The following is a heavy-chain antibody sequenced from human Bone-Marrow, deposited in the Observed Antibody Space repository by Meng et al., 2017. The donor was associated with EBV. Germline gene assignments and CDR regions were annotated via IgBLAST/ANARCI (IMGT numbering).Heavy chain of an antibody. V-gene: IGHV7-4-1*02. CDR2: INTKTGKP. CDR3: ARDGGRRLDY. J-gene: IGHJ4*02. CDR1: GYTFTSYA. D-gene: IGHD3-16*01. Sequence: QVQLVQSGSDLQKPGALVKLSCKASGYTFTSYAMNWVRQAPGQGLEWMGWINTKTGKPTYAPGFTGRFVFSLDTSDSTTYLQISSLKTEDSAVYYCARDGGRRLDYWGQGTLVTVSS.